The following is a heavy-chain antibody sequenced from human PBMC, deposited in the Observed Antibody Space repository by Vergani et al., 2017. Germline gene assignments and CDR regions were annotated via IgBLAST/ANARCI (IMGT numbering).Heavy chain of an antibody. V-gene: IGHV4-34*01. CDR1: GGSFSGYY. Sequence: QLQLQESGPGLVKPSETLSLTCAVYGGSFSGYYWSWIRQPPGKGLEWIGEINHSGSTNYNPSLKSRVTISVDTSKNQFSLKLSSVTAADTAVYYCASGYGVDVWGKGTTVTVSS. J-gene: IGHJ6*04. CDR2: INHSGST. CDR3: ASGYGVDV.